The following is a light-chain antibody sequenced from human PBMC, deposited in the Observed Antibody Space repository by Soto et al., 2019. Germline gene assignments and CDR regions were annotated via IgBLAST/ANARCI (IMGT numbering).Light chain of an antibody. CDR3: QQYDILLT. CDR2: DAS. Sequence: DIQMTQSPSSLSASVGDRVTITCQASQDITNHLNWYQQKPGKAPKLLIYDASNLQTGVPSRFSGSGSGTDFTFTISGLQPEDIATFDCQQYDILLTFGGGTNVDIK. J-gene: IGKJ4*01. CDR1: QDITNH. V-gene: IGKV1-33*01.